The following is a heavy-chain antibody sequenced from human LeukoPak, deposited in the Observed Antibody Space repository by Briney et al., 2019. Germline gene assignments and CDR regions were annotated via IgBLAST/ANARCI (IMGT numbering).Heavy chain of an antibody. D-gene: IGHD3-16*01. CDR2: KYYRGST. CDR1: GGSISSSYY. J-gene: IGHJ6*03. Sequence: SETLSLTCTVSGGSISSSYYWGWIRQPPGKGLEWIGNKYYRGSTYYNPSLKSRVTISVDTSKNQFSLNLTSVTAADAAVYYCARIAGGLYFYYYYMDVWGKGTTVTVSS. V-gene: IGHV4-39*07. CDR3: ARIAGGLYFYYYYMDV.